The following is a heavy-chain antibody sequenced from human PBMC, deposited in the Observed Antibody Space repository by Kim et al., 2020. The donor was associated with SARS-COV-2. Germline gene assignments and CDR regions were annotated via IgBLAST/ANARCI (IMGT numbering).Heavy chain of an antibody. Sequence: GGSLRLSCAASGFTFSSYAMHWVRQAPGKGLEWVAVISYDGSNKYYVDSVRGRFTISRDNSKNTLYLQMNSLRAEDTAVYYCARDKYGDYFHDAFDIWG. CDR3: ARDKYGDYFHDAFDI. CDR1: GFTFSSYA. D-gene: IGHD4-17*01. J-gene: IGHJ3*02. CDR2: ISYDGSNK. V-gene: IGHV3-30*04.